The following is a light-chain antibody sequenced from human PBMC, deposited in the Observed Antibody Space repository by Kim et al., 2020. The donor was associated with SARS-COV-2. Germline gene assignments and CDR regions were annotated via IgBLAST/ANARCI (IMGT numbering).Light chain of an antibody. CDR1: QGISSY. Sequence: ASTGDRVTITCRASQGISSYLAWYQQKPGKAPKLLIYAASTLQSGVPSRFSGSGSGTDFTLTISCLQSEDFATYYCQQHYSYPWTFGQGTKVDIK. CDR3: QQHYSYPWT. CDR2: AAS. J-gene: IGKJ1*01. V-gene: IGKV1-8*01.